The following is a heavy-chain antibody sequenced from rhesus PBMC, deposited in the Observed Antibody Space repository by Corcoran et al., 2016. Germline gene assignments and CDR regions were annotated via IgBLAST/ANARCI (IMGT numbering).Heavy chain of an antibody. CDR3: ARHGLTGGFDY. D-gene: IGHD7-45*01. CDR2: ISGGSGST. Sequence: QVQLQESGPGLVKPSETLSLTCAVSGYSINSGFYWVWIRQPPGKGLEYIASISGGSGSTNYNPSLKSRVTISKDRSKNQFSLKLTSVTAADTAVYYCARHGLTGGFDYWGQGVLVTVSS. V-gene: IGHV4-99*01. CDR1: GYSINSGFY. J-gene: IGHJ4*01.